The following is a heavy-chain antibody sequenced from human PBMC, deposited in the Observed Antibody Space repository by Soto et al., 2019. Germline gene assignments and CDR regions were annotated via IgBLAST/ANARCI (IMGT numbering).Heavy chain of an antibody. CDR2: TYYKSKWNN. V-gene: IGHV6-1*01. CDR3: TGITWFRGMDV. J-gene: IGHJ6*02. Sequence: QALSLPSAISGDSVSSNSAACNLIRHSPSRGLEWLGRTYYKSKWNNDYALSVKSRITINPDTSKNQFSLHLYSVTPEDTAVYYCTGITWFRGMDVWGQGTPVTVSS. D-gene: IGHD3-10*01. CDR1: GDSVSSNSAA.